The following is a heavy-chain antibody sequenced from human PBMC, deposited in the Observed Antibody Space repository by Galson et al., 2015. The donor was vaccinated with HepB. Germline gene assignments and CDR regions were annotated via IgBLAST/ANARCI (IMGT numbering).Heavy chain of an antibody. CDR3: TTHSYYDYVWGSYRYPNGAFDI. J-gene: IGHJ3*02. D-gene: IGHD3-16*02. CDR1: GFTFSNAW. Sequence: SLRLSYAASGFTFSNAWMSWVRQAPGKGLEWVGRIKSKTDGGTTDYAAPVKGRFTISRDDSKNTLYLQMNSLKTEDTAVYYCTTHSYYDYVWGSYRYPNGAFDIWGQGTMVTVSS. V-gene: IGHV3-15*01. CDR2: IKSKTDGGTT.